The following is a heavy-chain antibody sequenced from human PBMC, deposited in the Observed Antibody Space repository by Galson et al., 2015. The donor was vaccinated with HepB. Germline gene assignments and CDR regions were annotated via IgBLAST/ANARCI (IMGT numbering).Heavy chain of an antibody. V-gene: IGHV1-46*01. D-gene: IGHD6-13*01. Sequence: SVKVSCKASGYTFTSYYMHWVRQAPGQGLEWMGIINPSGGSTSYAQKFQGRVTMTRDTSTSTVYVELSSLRSEDTAVYYCARDRYSSSWSPGGYYYYYYGMDVWGQGTTVTVSS. CDR2: INPSGGST. CDR1: GYTFTSYY. J-gene: IGHJ6*02. CDR3: ARDRYSSSWSPGGYYYYYYGMDV.